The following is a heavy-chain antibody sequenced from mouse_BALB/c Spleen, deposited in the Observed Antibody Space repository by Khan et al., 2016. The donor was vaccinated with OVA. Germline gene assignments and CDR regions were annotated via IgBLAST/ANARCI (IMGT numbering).Heavy chain of an antibody. CDR2: ISYSGST. V-gene: IGHV3-2*02. D-gene: IGHD2-3*01. J-gene: IGHJ4*01. CDR1: GYSITSDYA. CDR3: ARDGSRYNYAMDY. Sequence: EVQLQESGPGLVKPSQSLSLTCTVTGYSITSDYAWNWIRQFPGNKLEWMGYISYSGSTNYNPSLKSRISITRATSKNQFFLQLNSVTTEDTATDYCARDGSRYNYAMDYWGQGTSVTVSS.